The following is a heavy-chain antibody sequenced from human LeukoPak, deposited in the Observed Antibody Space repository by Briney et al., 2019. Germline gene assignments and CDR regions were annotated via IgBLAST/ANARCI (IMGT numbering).Heavy chain of an antibody. CDR1: GVTFDDYA. V-gene: IGHV3-9*01. D-gene: IGHD3-10*01. J-gene: IGHJ6*02. CDR3: AKAGGDYYYGMDV. CDR2: ISWNSGSI. Sequence: PGGSLRLSCAASGVTFDDYAMHWVRQAPGKGLELVSGISWNSGSIGYADSVKGRFTISRDNAKNSLYLQMNSLRAEDTALYYCAKAGGDYYYGMDVWGQGTTVTVSS.